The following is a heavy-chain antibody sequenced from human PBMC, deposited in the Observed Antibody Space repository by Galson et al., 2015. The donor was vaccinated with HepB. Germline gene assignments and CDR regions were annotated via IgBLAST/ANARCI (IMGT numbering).Heavy chain of an antibody. D-gene: IGHD2-21*01. Sequence: SLRLSCAASGFTFTRYAMHWVRQAPGKGLEWVAVIWYDGSNEYYVDSVKGRFTISRDNSKNTLYLQLNSLRAEDTAVYYCARDLGIVSCGGDCSRGSGFDAWGQGTLVTVSS. J-gene: IGHJ4*02. CDR2: IWYDGSNE. CDR3: ARDLGIVSCGGDCSRGSGFDA. CDR1: GFTFTRYA. V-gene: IGHV3-33*01.